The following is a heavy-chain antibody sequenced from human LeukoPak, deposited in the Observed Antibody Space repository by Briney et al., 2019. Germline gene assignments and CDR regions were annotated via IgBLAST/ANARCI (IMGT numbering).Heavy chain of an antibody. J-gene: IGHJ4*02. Sequence: GGSLRLSCAASGFTFSHYSMNWVRQAPGKGLEWVSSISSSSSYINYADSVKGRFTISRDNAKNSLYLQMNSLRAEDTAVYYCAKDQNLATVVTDGTGYWGQGTLVTVSS. CDR1: GFTFSHYS. CDR2: ISSSSSYI. V-gene: IGHV3-21*04. D-gene: IGHD4-23*01. CDR3: AKDQNLATVVTDGTGY.